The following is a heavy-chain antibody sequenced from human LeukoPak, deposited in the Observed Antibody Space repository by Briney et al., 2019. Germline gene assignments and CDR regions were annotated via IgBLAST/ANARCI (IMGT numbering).Heavy chain of an antibody. CDR2: ISWNSGSI. Sequence: GGSLRLSCAASGFTFDDYAMHWVRQAPGKGLDWVSGISWNSGSIGYADSVKGRFTISRDNAKNSLYLQMNSLRAEDMALYYCAKAPDRYGYYEFGYYFDYWGQGTLVTVSS. J-gene: IGHJ4*02. CDR3: AKAPDRYGYYEFGYYFDY. D-gene: IGHD4-17*01. CDR1: GFTFDDYA. V-gene: IGHV3-9*03.